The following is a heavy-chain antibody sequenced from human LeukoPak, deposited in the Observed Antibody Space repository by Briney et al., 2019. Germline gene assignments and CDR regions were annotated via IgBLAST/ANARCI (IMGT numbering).Heavy chain of an antibody. J-gene: IGHJ4*02. V-gene: IGHV1-8*01. Sequence: VASVKVSCKASGYTFTSYDINWVRQATGQGLEWMGWMNPNSGNTGYAQKFQGRVTMTRNTSISTAYMELSSLRSEDTAVYYCARGRGMVWGVTKYYFDYWGQGTLVTVSS. CDR1: GYTFTSYD. D-gene: IGHD3-10*01. CDR2: MNPNSGNT. CDR3: ARGRGMVWGVTKYYFDY.